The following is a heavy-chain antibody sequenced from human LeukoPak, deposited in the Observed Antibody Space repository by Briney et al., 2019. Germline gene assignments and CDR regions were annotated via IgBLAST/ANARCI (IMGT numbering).Heavy chain of an antibody. V-gene: IGHV1-69*04. Sequence: SVKVSCKASGGTFSNYAINWVRQAPGQGLEWMGRIIPILGITIHAQNFQGRVTITADKSTRTAYMELSSLRSEDTAVYYCADLGYCSGGCCYPFDYWGQGTQVTVSS. D-gene: IGHD2-15*01. CDR3: ADLGYCSGGCCYPFDY. CDR2: IIPILGIT. J-gene: IGHJ4*02. CDR1: GGTFSNYA.